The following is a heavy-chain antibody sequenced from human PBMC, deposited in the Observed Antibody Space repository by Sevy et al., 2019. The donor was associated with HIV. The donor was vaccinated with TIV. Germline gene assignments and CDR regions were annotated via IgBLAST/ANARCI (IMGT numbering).Heavy chain of an antibody. D-gene: IGHD4-17*01. CDR1: GFAFTNYYA. Sequence: GGSLRLSCAASGFAFTNYYAMHWVRQAPGKGLEWVALISYDGSDKYYADSVKGRFTISRDNFKNTLYLQMNSLTTEDTAVYYCARPRANYVDHYFFYAMDVCGQGTTVTVSS. CDR3: ARPRANYVDHYFFYAMDV. J-gene: IGHJ6*02. CDR2: ISYDGSDK. V-gene: IGHV3-30-3*01.